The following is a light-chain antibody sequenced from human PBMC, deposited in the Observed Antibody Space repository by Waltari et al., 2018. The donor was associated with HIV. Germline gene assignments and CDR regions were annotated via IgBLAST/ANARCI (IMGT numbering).Light chain of an antibody. CDR2: SNN. CDR3: ATWDDSLNGVV. V-gene: IGLV1-44*01. J-gene: IGLJ2*01. CDR1: SSNIGSNT. Sequence: QSVLTQPPSASGTPGQRVTISCSGSSSNIGSNTVNWYQQLPGTAPKVLIYSNNRRPSGVPDGFSGSKSGTSASLAISGLQSEDEAAYYCATWDDSLNGVVFGGGTTLTGL.